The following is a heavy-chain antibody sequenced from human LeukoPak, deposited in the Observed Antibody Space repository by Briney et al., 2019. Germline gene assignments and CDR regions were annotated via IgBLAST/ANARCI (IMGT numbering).Heavy chain of an antibody. D-gene: IGHD5-12*01. CDR1: GGSISTYY. J-gene: IGHJ4*02. Sequence: SETLSLTCTVSGGSISTYYWSWIRQPPGKGLEWIGYIHYSGTTNYNPSLNNRVTISLDTSKNQFSLHLSSVTAADTAVYYCARMGGYSGYATHWGQGTLVTVSS. CDR2: IHYSGTT. V-gene: IGHV4-59*08. CDR3: ARMGGYSGYATH.